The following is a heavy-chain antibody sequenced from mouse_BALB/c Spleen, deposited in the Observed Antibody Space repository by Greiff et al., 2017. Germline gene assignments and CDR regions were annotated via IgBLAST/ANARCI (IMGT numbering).Heavy chain of an antibody. CDR2: IWGDGST. J-gene: IGHJ4*01. D-gene: IGHD2-14*01. CDR1: GFSLTGYG. Sequence: VQLQQSGPGLVAPSQSLSITCTVSGFSLTGYGVNWVRQPPGKGLEWLGMIWGDGSTDYNSALKSRLSISKDNSKSQVFLKMNSLQTDDTARYYCAREGMTPYYAMDYWGQGTSVTVSS. V-gene: IGHV2-6-7*01. CDR3: AREGMTPYYAMDY.